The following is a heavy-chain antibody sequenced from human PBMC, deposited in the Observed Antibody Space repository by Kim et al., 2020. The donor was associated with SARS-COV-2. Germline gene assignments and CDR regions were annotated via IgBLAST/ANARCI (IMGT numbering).Heavy chain of an antibody. V-gene: IGHV3-23*01. D-gene: IGHD6-6*01. J-gene: IGHJ4*02. Sequence: YADSVEGRFTVSRDNSKNTLYLQMNSLRAEDTALYYLAKDFWYTSSSIDCWGQGALVTVSS. CDR3: AKDFWYTSSSIDC.